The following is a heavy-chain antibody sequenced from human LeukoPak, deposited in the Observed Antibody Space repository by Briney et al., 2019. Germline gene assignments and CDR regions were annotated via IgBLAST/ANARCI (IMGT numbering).Heavy chain of an antibody. CDR1: GYSISSGYY. V-gene: IGHV4-38-2*02. J-gene: IGHJ5*02. Sequence: SETLSLTCTVPGYSISSGYYWGWIRQPPGKGLEWIGSIYHSGSTYYNPSLKSRVTISVDTSKNQFSLKLSSVTAADTAVYYCARGRAAVAGTTGNKWFDPWGQGTLVTVSS. D-gene: IGHD6-19*01. CDR3: ARGRAAVAGTTGNKWFDP. CDR2: IYHSGST.